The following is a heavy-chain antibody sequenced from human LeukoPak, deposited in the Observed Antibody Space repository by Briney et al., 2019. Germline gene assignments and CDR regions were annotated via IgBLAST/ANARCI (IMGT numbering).Heavy chain of an antibody. CDR2: INPNSGGT. J-gene: IGHJ4*02. D-gene: IGHD3-22*01. Sequence: EASVKVSCKASGYTFTGYYMHWVRQAPGQGLEWMGWINPNSGGTNYAQKFQGRVTMTRDTSISTAYMELSRLRSDDTAVYYCARESERSYYYDSSGYYIWGQGTLVTVSS. CDR3: ARESERSYYYDSSGYYI. CDR1: GYTFTGYY. V-gene: IGHV1-2*02.